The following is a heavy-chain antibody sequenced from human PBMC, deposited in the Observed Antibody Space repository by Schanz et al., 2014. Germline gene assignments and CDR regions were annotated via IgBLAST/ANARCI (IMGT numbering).Heavy chain of an antibody. J-gene: IGHJ4*02. CDR2: ISSDGFNK. V-gene: IGHV3-30*04. Sequence: QVQLVESGGGVVQPGGSLRLSCAASRFTFSTYAMHWVRQAPGKGLGWLAVISSDGFNKFYADSVKGRFTISRDESSNTLYLQMNSLRPEDTAMYYCARETTITRDFDYWGQGTLVTVSS. CDR1: RFTFSTYA. CDR3: ARETTITRDFDY. D-gene: IGHD5-12*01.